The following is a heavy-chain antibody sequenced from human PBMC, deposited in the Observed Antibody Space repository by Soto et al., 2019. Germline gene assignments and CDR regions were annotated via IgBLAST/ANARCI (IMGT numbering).Heavy chain of an antibody. J-gene: IGHJ6*02. CDR1: GFTFSSYA. CDR2: ISGSGGST. D-gene: IGHD2-2*01. CDR3: AKDPFSVVPAAYMGV. Sequence: PGGSLRPSCAASGFTFSSYAMSWVRQAPGKGLEWVSAISGSGGSTYYADSVKGRFTISRDNSKNTLYLQMNSLRAEDTAVYYCAKDPFSVVPAAYMGVWGQGTTVTVSS. V-gene: IGHV3-23*01.